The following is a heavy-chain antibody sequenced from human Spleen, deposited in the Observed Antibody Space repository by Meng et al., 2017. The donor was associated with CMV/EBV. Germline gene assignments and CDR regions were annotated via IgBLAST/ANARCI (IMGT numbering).Heavy chain of an antibody. CDR1: GFNFRIYG. CDR3: ASGPGVYYFDY. D-gene: IGHD3-10*01. CDR2: IRYDEKTK. V-gene: IGHV3-30*02. J-gene: IGHJ4*02. Sequence: GESLKISCAASGFNFRIYGMHWVRQLPGKGLEWVAFIRYDEKTKYYADSVKGRFTISRDNSKNTLYLQMNSLRAEDTAVYYCASGPGVYYFDYWGQGTLVTVSS.